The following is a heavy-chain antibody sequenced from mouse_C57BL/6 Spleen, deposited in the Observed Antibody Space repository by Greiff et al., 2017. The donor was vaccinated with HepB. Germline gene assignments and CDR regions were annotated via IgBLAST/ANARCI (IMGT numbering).Heavy chain of an antibody. D-gene: IGHD3-2*02. Sequence: QVQLKQSGAELVKPGASVKISCKASGYAFSSYWMNWVKQRPGKGLEWIGQIYPGDGDTNYNGKFKGKATLTADKSSSTAYMQLSSLTSEDSAVYFCARGGAAQAPYAMDYWGQGTSVTVSS. CDR1: GYAFSSYW. CDR3: ARGGAAQAPYAMDY. V-gene: IGHV1-80*01. J-gene: IGHJ4*01. CDR2: IYPGDGDT.